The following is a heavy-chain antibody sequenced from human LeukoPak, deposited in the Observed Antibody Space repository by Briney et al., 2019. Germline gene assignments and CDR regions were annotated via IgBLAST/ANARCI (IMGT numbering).Heavy chain of an antibody. CDR3: VRDDVSP. J-gene: IGHJ5*02. V-gene: IGHV1-2*02. CDR2: INPNSDGT. Sequence: ASVKVSCKTSGYTFTGYYIHWVRQAPGQGLEWMGWINPNSDGTNYAQNFQGRVTMTRDTSISTAYMELSRLRSDDTAVYYCVRDDVSPWGQGTLVTVSS. CDR1: GYTFTGYY.